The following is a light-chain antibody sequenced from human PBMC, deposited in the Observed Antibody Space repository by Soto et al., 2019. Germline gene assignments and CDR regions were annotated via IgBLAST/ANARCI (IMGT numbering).Light chain of an antibody. CDR3: CSDAGSSAWV. Sequence: QSALTQPASVSGSPGQSITISCTGTSSDVGSYNLVSWYQQHPGKAPKLMIYEGSKRPSGVSNRFSGSKSGNTASLTISGLRAEDEADYYCCSDAGSSAWVFGGGTKLTVL. V-gene: IGLV2-23*01. CDR2: EGS. J-gene: IGLJ3*02. CDR1: SSDVGSYNL.